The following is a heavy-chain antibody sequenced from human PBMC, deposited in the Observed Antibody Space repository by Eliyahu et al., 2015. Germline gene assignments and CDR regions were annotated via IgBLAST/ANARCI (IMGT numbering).Heavy chain of an antibody. CDR1: GITFFNFA. CDR3: ARLDGGTYSET. J-gene: IGHJ4*02. D-gene: IGHD3-22*01. Sequence: EGHLLESGGGLVQPGGSLXLXCAASGITFFNFAMSWVRQAPGKGLGWVSVISGSGQTTLYSDSVRGRFTISRDDSKKMLFLEMNSLRAEDTAIYYCARLDGGTYSETWGQGTLVTVSS. CDR2: ISGSGQTT. V-gene: IGHV3-23*01.